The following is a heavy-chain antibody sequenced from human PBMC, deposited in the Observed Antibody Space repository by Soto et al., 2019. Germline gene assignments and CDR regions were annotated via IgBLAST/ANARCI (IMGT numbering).Heavy chain of an antibody. CDR3: ARVGLGNWFDP. J-gene: IGHJ5*02. D-gene: IGHD7-27*01. CDR1: GYSISSGYY. V-gene: IGHV4-38-2*02. CDR2: IYHSGST. Sequence: SETLSLTCTVSGYSISSGYYWGWIRQPPGKGLEWIGSIYHSGSTYYNPSLKSRVTISVDTSKNQFSLKLSSVTAADTAVYYCARVGLGNWFDPWGQGTLVTVSS.